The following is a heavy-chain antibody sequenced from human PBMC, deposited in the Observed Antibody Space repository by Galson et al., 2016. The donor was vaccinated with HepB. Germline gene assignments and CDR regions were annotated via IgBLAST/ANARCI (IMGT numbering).Heavy chain of an antibody. D-gene: IGHD1-26*01. J-gene: IGHJ4*02. V-gene: IGHV7-4-1*02. CDR1: GYTFTSYA. CDR3: ARDGGTYPYQFYY. Sequence: SVKVSCKASGYTFTSYAVNWVRQAPGQGLEWMGWINTNTGNPTYAQGFTGRLVFSLDTSVNTTYLQISSLKAEDTAVYYCARDGGTYPYQFYYWGQGTLVTVSS. CDR2: INTNTGNP.